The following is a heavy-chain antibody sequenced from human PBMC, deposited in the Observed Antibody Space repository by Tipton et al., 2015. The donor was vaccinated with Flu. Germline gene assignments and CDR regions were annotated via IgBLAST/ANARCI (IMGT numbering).Heavy chain of an antibody. V-gene: IGHV4-4*07. CDR1: GGSISSYY. J-gene: IGHJ3*02. Sequence: TLSLTCTVSGGSISSYYWSWIRQPAGKGLEWIGRMYTSGSTYYNPSLKSRVTISVDTSKNQFSLNLNSVTAADTALYYCARDLRYKWNEGSAFDIWGQGTMVTVSS. CDR2: MYTSGST. D-gene: IGHD1-20*01. CDR3: ARDLRYKWNEGSAFDI.